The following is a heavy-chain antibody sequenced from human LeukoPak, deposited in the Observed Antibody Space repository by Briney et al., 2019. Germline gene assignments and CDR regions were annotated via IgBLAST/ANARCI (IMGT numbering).Heavy chain of an antibody. CDR3: AREPETYYYDSSGYRGNAFDI. D-gene: IGHD3-22*01. J-gene: IGHJ3*02. CDR1: GYTFTGYY. CDR2: INPNGGGT. Sequence: ASVKVSCKASGYTFTGYYMHWVRQAPGQGLEWMGWINPNGGGTNYAQKFQGRVTMTRDTSISTAYMELSRLRSDDTAVYYCAREPETYYYDSSGYRGNAFDIWGQGTMVTVSS. V-gene: IGHV1-2*02.